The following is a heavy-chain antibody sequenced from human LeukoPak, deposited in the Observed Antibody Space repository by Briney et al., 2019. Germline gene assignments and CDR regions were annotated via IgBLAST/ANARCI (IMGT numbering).Heavy chain of an antibody. CDR2: ISYDGSNK. Sequence: GGSLRLSCAASGFTFSSYAMHWVRQAPGKGLEWVAVISYDGSNKYYADSVKGRFTISRDNSKNTLYLQMNSLRAEDTAVYYCARSYGDYALNTYGMDVWGQGTTVTVSS. CDR1: GFTFSSYA. J-gene: IGHJ6*02. CDR3: ARSYGDYALNTYGMDV. D-gene: IGHD4-17*01. V-gene: IGHV3-30-3*01.